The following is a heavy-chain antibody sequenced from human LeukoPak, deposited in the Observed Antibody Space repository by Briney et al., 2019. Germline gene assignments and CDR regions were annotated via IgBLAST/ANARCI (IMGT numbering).Heavy chain of an antibody. CDR1: GASISIYY. CDR2: IYSSGGT. V-gene: IGHV4-4*07. CDR3: ERRVPGYGSTNCFDP. D-gene: IGHD3-10*01. Sequence: SETLSLTCTVSGASISIYYCGWIRQPAGKGLEWIGRIYSSGGTDYNSSLKSGVTMSVDTYKKQFSLRMTCVTAADTAVYYCERRVPGYGSTNCFDPWGQGTLVTVSS. J-gene: IGHJ5*02.